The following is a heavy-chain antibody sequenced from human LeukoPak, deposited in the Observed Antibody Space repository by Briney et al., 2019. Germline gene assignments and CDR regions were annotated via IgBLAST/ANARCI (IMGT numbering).Heavy chain of an antibody. Sequence: GASVKVSCKASGYTFTSYAIHWVRQAPGQRLEWMGWMNAANGKTKYSQKFQGRVPMTRTTSINTAYMELSSLRSDDTAVYYCARESGLYGSGSRYWGQGTLVTVSS. J-gene: IGHJ4*02. D-gene: IGHD3-10*01. V-gene: IGHV1-3*01. CDR2: MNAANGKT. CDR3: ARESGLYGSGSRY. CDR1: GYTFTSYA.